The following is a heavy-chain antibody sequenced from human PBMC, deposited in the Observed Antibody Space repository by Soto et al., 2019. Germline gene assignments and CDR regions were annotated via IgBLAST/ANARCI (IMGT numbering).Heavy chain of an antibody. CDR1: GVSISSSNW. V-gene: IGHV4-4*02. CDR3: VRNYGKVDF. Sequence: SETLSLTCAVSGVSISSSNWWSWVRQPPGKGLEWIGEIYHRGTTNYNPSLKSRVTISVDKSNNQFSLGLTSVTAADTAVYYCVRNYGKVDFWGRGTLVTVSS. J-gene: IGHJ4*02. D-gene: IGHD1-7*01. CDR2: IYHRGTT.